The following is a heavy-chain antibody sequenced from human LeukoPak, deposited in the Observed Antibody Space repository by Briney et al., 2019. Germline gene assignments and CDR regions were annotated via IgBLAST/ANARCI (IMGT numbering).Heavy chain of an antibody. Sequence: ASVKVSCKASGYTFTGYYMRWVRQAPGQGLEWMGWINPNSGGTNYAQKFQGRVTMTRDTSISTAYMELSRLRSDDTAVYYCATASSSPEALGYWGQGTLVTVSS. CDR2: INPNSGGT. J-gene: IGHJ4*02. V-gene: IGHV1-2*02. D-gene: IGHD6-13*01. CDR1: GYTFTGYY. CDR3: ATASSSPEALGY.